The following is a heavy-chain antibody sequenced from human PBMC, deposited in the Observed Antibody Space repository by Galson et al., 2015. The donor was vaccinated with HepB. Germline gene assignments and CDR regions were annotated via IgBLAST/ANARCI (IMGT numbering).Heavy chain of an antibody. CDR2: IRSKANSYAT. D-gene: IGHD5-12*01. J-gene: IGHJ2*01. CDR1: GFTFSGSA. CDR3: TIKQVTTRRYFDL. V-gene: IGHV3-73*01. Sequence: SLRLSCAASGFTFSGSAMHWVRQASGKGLEWVGRIRSKANSYATAYAASVKGRFTISRDDSKNTAYLQMNSLKTEDTAVYYCTIKQVTTRRYFDLWGRGTLVTVSP.